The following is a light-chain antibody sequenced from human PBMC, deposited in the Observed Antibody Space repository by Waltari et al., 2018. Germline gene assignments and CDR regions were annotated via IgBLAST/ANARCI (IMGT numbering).Light chain of an antibody. Sequence: QSALTQPASVSGSPGQSIPISCTGTRSHVGSYHYDSLYQQHPGQAPQLMLYDVSNRPSGVSNRFSGSKSGNTASLTISGLQAEDESDYYCSSYTSSSTWVFGGGTNLTVL. CDR2: DVS. J-gene: IGLJ3*02. CDR3: SSYTSSSTWV. CDR1: RSHVGSYHY. V-gene: IGLV2-14*03.